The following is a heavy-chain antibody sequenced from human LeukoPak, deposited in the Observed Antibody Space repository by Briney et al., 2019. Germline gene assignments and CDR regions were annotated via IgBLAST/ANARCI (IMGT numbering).Heavy chain of an antibody. CDR3: ARVRVIVAPFDY. CDR1: GFIFSSYS. CDR2: TSYDGSTQ. J-gene: IGHJ4*02. V-gene: IGHV3-30-3*01. Sequence: GSLRLSCAASGFIFSSYSMQWVRQSPGKGLEWVAVTSYDGSTQYYADSMKGRFTISRDNSKNALYLQMNTVRAEDTAVYYCARVRVIVAPFDYWGQGTLVTVSS. D-gene: IGHD5-12*01.